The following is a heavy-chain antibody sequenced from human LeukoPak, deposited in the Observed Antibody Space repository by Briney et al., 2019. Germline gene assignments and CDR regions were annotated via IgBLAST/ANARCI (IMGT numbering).Heavy chain of an antibody. Sequence: ASVTVSCPASGYTFTNYAIHWVRQAPGQRLEWMGWINAGIGNTKYSQKFQGRVAITRDTSASTAYMELSSLRSEDTAVYYCARTQGVFYGGNFGAFHIWGQGTMVTVSS. J-gene: IGHJ3*02. CDR2: INAGIGNT. CDR1: GYTFTNYA. V-gene: IGHV1-3*01. D-gene: IGHD4-23*01. CDR3: ARTQGVFYGGNFGAFHI.